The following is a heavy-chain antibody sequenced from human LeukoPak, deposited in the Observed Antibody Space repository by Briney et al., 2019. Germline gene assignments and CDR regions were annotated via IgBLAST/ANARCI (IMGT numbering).Heavy chain of an antibody. V-gene: IGHV4-31*03. CDR2: IYHSGSS. Sequence: SQTLSLTCTVFGGSITSGDYHWSWICQYPGKGLEWIGYIYHSGSSYYNPSLKSRLTISVDTSKNQFSLKLSSLTAADTAVYYCAREARGMATNAHDAFDIWGQGTMVTVSS. D-gene: IGHD5-24*01. CDR3: AREARGMATNAHDAFDI. CDR1: GGSITSGDYH. J-gene: IGHJ3*02.